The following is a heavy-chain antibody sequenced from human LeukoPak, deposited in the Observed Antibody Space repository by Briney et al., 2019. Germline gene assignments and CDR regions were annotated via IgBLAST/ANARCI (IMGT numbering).Heavy chain of an antibody. J-gene: IGHJ3*02. CDR1: GYTFTSYD. Sequence: GASVKVSCKASGYTFTSYDINWVRQAPGQGLEWMGWINPNSGDTNYAQKFQGRVTMTSDTSSSTAYMELSRLRSDDTAVYYCARGGGSSYDGFDIWGQGTMVTVSS. CDR2: INPNSGDT. CDR3: ARGGGSSYDGFDI. V-gene: IGHV1-2*02.